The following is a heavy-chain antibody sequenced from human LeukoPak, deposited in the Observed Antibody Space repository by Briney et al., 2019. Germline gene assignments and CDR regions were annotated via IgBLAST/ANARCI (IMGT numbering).Heavy chain of an antibody. CDR3: ARRSSGYYTWGADY. CDR1: GGSISSYQ. D-gene: IGHD3-22*01. Sequence: SETLSLTCTVSGGSISSYQWNWIRQPAGKGLEWIGRIFISGSTNYNPSLKSRVTMSVDTSKNQFSLKLSSVTAADTAVYYCARRSSGYYTWGADYWGQGTLVTVSS. V-gene: IGHV4-4*07. CDR2: IFISGST. J-gene: IGHJ4*02.